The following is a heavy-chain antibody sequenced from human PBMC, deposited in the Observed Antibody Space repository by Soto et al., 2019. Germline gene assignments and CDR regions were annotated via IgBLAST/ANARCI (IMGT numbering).Heavy chain of an antibody. CDR2: ISAYNGNT. D-gene: IGHD6-13*01. CDR3: ARDTRSWALNWFDP. J-gene: IGHJ5*02. V-gene: IGHV1-18*04. Sequence: ASVKVSCKASGYTFTSYGISWVRQAPGQGLEWMGWISAYNGNTNYAQKLQGRVTMTTDKYTSTAYMELRSLRSDDTAVYYCARDTRSWALNWFDPCGQGYLVPVSP. CDR1: GYTFTSYG.